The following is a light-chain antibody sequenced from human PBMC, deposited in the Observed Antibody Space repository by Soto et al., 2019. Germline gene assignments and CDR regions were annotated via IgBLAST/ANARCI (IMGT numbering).Light chain of an antibody. CDR1: SSNIGSNT. J-gene: IGLJ1*01. CDR3: VAWDDSLNGLV. CDR2: NNN. V-gene: IGLV1-44*01. Sequence: QSVLTQPPSASGTPGQRVTISSSGSSSNIGSNTVNWYQQLPGTAPKLLIYNNNQRPSGVPDRFSGSKSGTSASLAISGLQSEDEADYYCVAWDDSLNGLVFGTGTKLTVL.